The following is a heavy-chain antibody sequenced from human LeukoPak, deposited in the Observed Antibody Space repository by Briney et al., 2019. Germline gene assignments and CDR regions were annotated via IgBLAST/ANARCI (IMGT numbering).Heavy chain of an antibody. V-gene: IGHV3-33*01. D-gene: IGHD1-20*01. CDR2: IWYDGSNK. CDR1: GFTFSSYG. Sequence: PGGSLRLSCAASGFTFSSYGMHWVRQAPGKGLEWVAVIWYDGSNKYYADSVKGRFTISRDNSKNTLYLQMNSLRAEDTAVYYCAREWGPSRYNWNLNWFDPRGQGTLVTVSS. CDR3: AREWGPSRYNWNLNWFDP. J-gene: IGHJ5*02.